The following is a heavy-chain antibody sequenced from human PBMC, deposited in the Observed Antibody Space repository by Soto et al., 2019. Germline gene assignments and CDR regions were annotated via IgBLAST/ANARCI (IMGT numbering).Heavy chain of an antibody. CDR1: GGSISGYY. CDR2: IYTSEST. D-gene: IGHD2-2*01. V-gene: IGHV4-4*07. CDR3: ARISTYNFYGIDV. J-gene: IGHJ6*02. Sequence: SETLSLTCGVSGGSISGYYWSWIRQPAGKGLEWIGRIYTSESTNYNPSLKSRVTMSVDTSKNQFSLNLNSVTAADTAVYYCARISTYNFYGIDVWGQGTTVPVSS.